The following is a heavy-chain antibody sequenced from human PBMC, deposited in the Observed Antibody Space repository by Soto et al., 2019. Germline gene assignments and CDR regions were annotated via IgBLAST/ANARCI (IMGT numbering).Heavy chain of an antibody. D-gene: IGHD3-22*01. CDR2: IYYSGST. CDR1: GGSISSYY. Sequence: SETLSLTCIVSGGSISSYYWSWIRQPPGKGLEWIGYIYYSGSTNYNPSLKSRVTISVDTSKNQFSLKLSSVTAADTAVYYCARNYYDRGAFDIWGQGTMVTVSS. CDR3: ARNYYDRGAFDI. J-gene: IGHJ3*02. V-gene: IGHV4-59*01.